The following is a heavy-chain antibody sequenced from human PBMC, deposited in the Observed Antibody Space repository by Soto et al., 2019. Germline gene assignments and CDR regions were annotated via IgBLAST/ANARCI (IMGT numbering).Heavy chain of an antibody. CDR2: IYYSGST. Sequence: SETLSLTCTVSGGSISSGGYYWSWIRQHPGKGLEWIGYIYYSGSTYYNPSLKSRVTLSVDTSKNQFSLKLSSVTAADTAVYYCARDRAAAGTVDYYGVDVWGQGTTVTGSS. V-gene: IGHV4-31*03. D-gene: IGHD6-13*01. CDR1: GGSISSGGYY. CDR3: ARDRAAAGTVDYYGVDV. J-gene: IGHJ6*02.